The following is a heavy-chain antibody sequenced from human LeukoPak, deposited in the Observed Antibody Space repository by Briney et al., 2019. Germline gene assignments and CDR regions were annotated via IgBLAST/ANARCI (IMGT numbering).Heavy chain of an antibody. CDR3: ARNSDSFYMDV. D-gene: IGHD2-21*01. V-gene: IGHV3-48*01. Sequence: GGSLRLSCAASGFAFSTYSMNWVRQAPGKGLEWVSYISGSSGTLYYADSVKGRFTMSRDNAKNSIYLQMNSLRAEGTAVYYCARNSDSFYMDVWGKGTTVTVSS. J-gene: IGHJ6*03. CDR2: ISGSSGTL. CDR1: GFAFSTYS.